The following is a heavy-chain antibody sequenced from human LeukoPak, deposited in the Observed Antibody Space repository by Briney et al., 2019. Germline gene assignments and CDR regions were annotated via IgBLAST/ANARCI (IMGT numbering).Heavy chain of an antibody. CDR1: GGSFSGYY. D-gene: IGHD6-6*01. Sequence: PSETLSLTCAVYGGSFSGYYWSWIRQPLGKGLEWIGEINHSGSTNYNPSLKSRVTISVDTSKNQFSLKLSSVTAADTAVYYCARGSIAARPFDYWGQGTLVTVSS. V-gene: IGHV4-34*01. J-gene: IGHJ4*02. CDR2: INHSGST. CDR3: ARGSIAARPFDY.